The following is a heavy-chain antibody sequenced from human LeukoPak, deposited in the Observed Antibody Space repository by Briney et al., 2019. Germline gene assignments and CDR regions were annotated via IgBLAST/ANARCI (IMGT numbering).Heavy chain of an antibody. J-gene: IGHJ3*02. CDR2: ISSSSSYI. Sequence: PGGSLRLSCAASGFTFSSYSMNWVRQAPGKGLEWVSSISSSSSYIYYADSVKGRFTISRDNAKNSLYLQMNSLRAEDTAVYYCARDPSGWYTFDAFDIWGQGTMVTVSS. D-gene: IGHD6-19*01. CDR3: ARDPSGWYTFDAFDI. V-gene: IGHV3-21*01. CDR1: GFTFSSYS.